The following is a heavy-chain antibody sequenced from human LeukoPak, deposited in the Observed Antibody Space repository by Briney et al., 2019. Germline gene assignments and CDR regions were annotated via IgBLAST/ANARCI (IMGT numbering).Heavy chain of an antibody. CDR1: EFTISRYW. CDR3: ARDLAMVRGVTRYNWFDP. J-gene: IGHJ5*02. V-gene: IGHV3-74*01. Sequence: GGSLRLSCAASEFTISRYWMHWVRQAPGKGLVWVSNINNDGSITTYADSVKGRFTTSRDNVKNTLFLQMNSLGAEDTAVYYCARDLAMVRGVTRYNWFDPWGQGTLVTVSS. CDR2: INNDGSIT. D-gene: IGHD3-10*01.